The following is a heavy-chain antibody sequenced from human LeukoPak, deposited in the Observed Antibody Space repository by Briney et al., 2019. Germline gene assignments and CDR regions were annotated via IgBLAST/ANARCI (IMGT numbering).Heavy chain of an antibody. CDR3: ARDSHYYYYYMDV. V-gene: IGHV4-34*01. CDR1: GGSFSGYY. Sequence: SETLSLTCAVYGGSFSGYYWSWIRQPPGKGLDWIGEINHSGSTNYNPSLKSRVTISVDTSKNQFSLKLSSVTAADTAVYYCARDSHYYYYYMDVWGKGTTVTVSS. J-gene: IGHJ6*03. CDR2: INHSGST. D-gene: IGHD4-11*01.